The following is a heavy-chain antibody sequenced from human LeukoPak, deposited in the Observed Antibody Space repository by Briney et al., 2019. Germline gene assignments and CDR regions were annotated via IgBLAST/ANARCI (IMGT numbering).Heavy chain of an antibody. CDR1: GFTFDDYA. CDR2: ISWNSGSI. D-gene: IGHD3-22*01. CDR3: AKGKLGMIVLGAFDI. J-gene: IGHJ3*02. V-gene: IGHV3-9*01. Sequence: GGSLRLSCAASGFTFDDYAMHWVRQAPGKGLEWVSCISWNSGSIGYADSVKGRFTISRDNAKNSLYLQMNSLRAEDTALYYCAKGKLGMIVLGAFDIWGQGTMVTVSS.